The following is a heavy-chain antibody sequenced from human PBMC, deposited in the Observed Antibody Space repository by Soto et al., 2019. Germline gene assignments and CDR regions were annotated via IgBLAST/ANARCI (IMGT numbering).Heavy chain of an antibody. CDR2: IWYDGSNK. CDR3: ARARGTKTKNLTPFDY. CDR1: GFTFSSYG. Sequence: QPGGSLRLSCAASGFTFSSYGMHWVRQAPGKGLEWVAVIWYDGSNKYYADSVKGRFTISRDNSKNTLYLQMNSLRAEDTAVYYCARARGTKTKNLTPFDYWGQGTLVTVSS. V-gene: IGHV3-33*01. D-gene: IGHD1-7*01. J-gene: IGHJ4*02.